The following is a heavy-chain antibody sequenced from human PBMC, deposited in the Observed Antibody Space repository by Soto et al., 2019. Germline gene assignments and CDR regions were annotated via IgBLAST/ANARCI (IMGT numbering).Heavy chain of an antibody. CDR2: ISGSDNTT. V-gene: IGHV3-23*01. J-gene: IGHJ6*02. Sequence: VGSLRLSCAASGFTFSSYAMSWVRQAPGKGLEWVSAISGSDNTTYYADSVKGRFTISRDNSKNTLYLQMSSLRADDTAVYYCATMGVWGQGTTVTVS. CDR3: ATMGV. CDR1: GFTFSSYA.